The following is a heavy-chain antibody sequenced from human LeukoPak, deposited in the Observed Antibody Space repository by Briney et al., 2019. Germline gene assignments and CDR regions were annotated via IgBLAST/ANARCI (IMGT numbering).Heavy chain of an antibody. Sequence: GGSLRLSCAASGFTFSSYWMSWVRQAPGKGLEWVANIKQDGSEKYYVDSVKGRFTISRDNAKNSLYLQMNSLRAEDTAVYYCARDQSTYYDFWSGYYTGGGNDYWGQGTLVTVSS. V-gene: IGHV3-7*01. J-gene: IGHJ4*02. CDR3: ARDQSTYYDFWSGYYTGGGNDY. CDR2: IKQDGSEK. D-gene: IGHD3-3*01. CDR1: GFTFSSYW.